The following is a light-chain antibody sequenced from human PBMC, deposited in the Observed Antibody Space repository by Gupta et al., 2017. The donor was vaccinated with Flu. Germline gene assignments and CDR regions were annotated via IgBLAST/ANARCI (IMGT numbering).Light chain of an antibody. CDR3: QQYDNLPPHT. CDR1: QDISNY. J-gene: IGKJ4*01. V-gene: IGKV1-33*01. Sequence: DIQMPQSPSSLSASVGDRVTITCQASQDISNYLNWYQQKPGKAPKLLIDDASNLETGVPSRFSGSGSGTDFTFTISSLQPEDIATYYCQQYDNLPPHTFGGGTKVEIK. CDR2: DAS.